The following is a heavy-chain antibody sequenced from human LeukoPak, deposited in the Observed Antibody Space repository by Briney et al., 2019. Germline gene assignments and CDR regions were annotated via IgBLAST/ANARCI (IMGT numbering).Heavy chain of an antibody. CDR2: IKQDGTEK. J-gene: IGHJ4*02. Sequence: GGSLRLSCAASGFTFSSYNMNWVRQAPGKGLEWVANIKQDGTEKYYVDSVKGRFTISRDNAKNSLYLQMNSLRVEDTAVYYCAKVAKYYYGSETYYFFEHWGQGTPVTASS. CDR1: GFTFSSYN. CDR3: AKVAKYYYGSETYYFFEH. D-gene: IGHD3-10*01. V-gene: IGHV3-7*01.